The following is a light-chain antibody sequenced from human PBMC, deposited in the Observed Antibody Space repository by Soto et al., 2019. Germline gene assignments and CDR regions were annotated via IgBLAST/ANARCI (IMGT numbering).Light chain of an antibody. Sequence: QSALTQPASVSGSPGQSIAISCTGTSSDVGGYSYVSWYQQQPGKAPKLVISDVSNRPSGVSDRFSGSKSGNTASLTISGLQTEDEADYYCASYTPSSTYVCGTGTQLTVL. CDR3: ASYTPSSTYV. J-gene: IGLJ1*01. V-gene: IGLV2-14*01. CDR2: DVS. CDR1: SSDVGGYSY.